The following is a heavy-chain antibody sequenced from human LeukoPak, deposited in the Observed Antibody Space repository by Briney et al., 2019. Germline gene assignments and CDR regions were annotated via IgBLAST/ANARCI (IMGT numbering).Heavy chain of an antibody. CDR2: TYYRSKWHT. CDR1: GDSVSSNSAA. CDR3: ARGSSRIYYYDSSGYSHAFDY. Sequence: TSQTLSLTCAISGDSVSSNSAAWNWVRQSPSRGLEWLGRTYYRSKWHTDYAESVKSRITINPDTSKNQFSLQVNSVTPEDTAVYYCARGSSRIYYYDSSGYSHAFDYWGQGILVTVSS. J-gene: IGHJ4*02. D-gene: IGHD3-22*01. V-gene: IGHV6-1*01.